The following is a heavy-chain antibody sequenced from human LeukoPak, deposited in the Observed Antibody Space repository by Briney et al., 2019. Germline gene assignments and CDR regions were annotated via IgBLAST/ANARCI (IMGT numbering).Heavy chain of an antibody. CDR2: ISSSSSYM. CDR1: GFTFSTYS. CDR3: ARDRGKTSPYYYVDV. D-gene: IGHD4-23*01. Sequence: GGSLRLSCAVSGFTFSTYSMHWVRQAPGKGLEWVSSISSSSSYMNYADSEKGRFTISRDNAENSLYLQMNSLRAEDTAVYYCARDRGKTSPYYYVDVWGKGTTVTVSS. J-gene: IGHJ6*03. V-gene: IGHV3-21*01.